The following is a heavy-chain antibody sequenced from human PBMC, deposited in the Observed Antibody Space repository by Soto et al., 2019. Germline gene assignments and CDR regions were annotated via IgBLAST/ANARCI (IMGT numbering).Heavy chain of an antibody. CDR2: ITATGDRT. Sequence: GGSLRLSCADSGFRFSSYSMSWVRQTPGKGLEWVAAITATGDRTYYADSVAGRFTISRDNSKKTHYLQMTSLRAEDTAMYYCATMNGYFEYWGQGTPVTVSS. D-gene: IGHD3-22*01. CDR1: GFRFSSYS. V-gene: IGHV3-23*01. J-gene: IGHJ4*02. CDR3: ATMNGYFEY.